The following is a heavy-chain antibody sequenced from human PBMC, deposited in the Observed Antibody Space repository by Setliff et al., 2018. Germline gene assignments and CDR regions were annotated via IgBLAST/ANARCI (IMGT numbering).Heavy chain of an antibody. D-gene: IGHD3-10*01. J-gene: IGHJ6*02. CDR1: GFTFSSYS. V-gene: IGHV3-21*01. CDR3: AREELWFGELASYYYYGMDV. Sequence: GGSLRLSCAASGFTFSSYSMNWVRQAPGKGLEWVSSISSSSSYIYYADSVKGRFTISRDNAKNSLYLQMNSLRAEDTAGYYCAREELWFGELASYYYYGMDVWGQGTTVTVSS. CDR2: ISSSSSYI.